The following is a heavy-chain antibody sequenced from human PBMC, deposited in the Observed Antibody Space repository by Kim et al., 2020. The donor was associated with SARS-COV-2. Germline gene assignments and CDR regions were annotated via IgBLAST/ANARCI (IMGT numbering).Heavy chain of an antibody. CDR2: ITNNGGST. CDR3: VKNVNRSPDY. D-gene: IGHD1-1*01. Sequence: GGSLRLSRAASGFTFSSYAMNWVRQAPGKGLEWVSTITNNGGSTYYADSVKGRFTVSRDNSKNTLYLQMNSLRAEDTALYYCVKNVNRSPDYWGQGTLVT. V-gene: IGHV3-23*01. CDR1: GFTFSSYA. J-gene: IGHJ4*02.